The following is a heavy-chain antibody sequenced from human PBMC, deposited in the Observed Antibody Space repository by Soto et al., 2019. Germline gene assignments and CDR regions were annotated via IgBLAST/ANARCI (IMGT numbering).Heavy chain of an antibody. V-gene: IGHV3-72*01. CDR2: TRNKANSYTT. CDR3: ARGGGLHCTNGVCYFDY. Sequence: LSLTCAASGFTFSDHYMDWVRQAPGKGLEWVGRTRNKANSYTTEYAASVKGRFTISRDDSKNSLYLQMNSLKTEDTAVYYCARGGGLHCTNGVCYFDYWGQGTLVTVSS. J-gene: IGHJ4*02. CDR1: GFTFSDHY. D-gene: IGHD2-8*01.